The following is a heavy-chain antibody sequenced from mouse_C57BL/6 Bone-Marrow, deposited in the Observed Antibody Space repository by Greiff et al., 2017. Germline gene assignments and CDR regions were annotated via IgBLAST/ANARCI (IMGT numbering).Heavy chain of an antibody. J-gene: IGHJ2*01. V-gene: IGHV1-81*01. CDR1: GYTFTSYG. CDR2: IYPRSGNT. D-gene: IGHD1-2*01. Sequence: QVQLQQSGAELARPGASVKLSCKASGYTFTSYGISWVKQRTGQGLEWIGEIYPRSGNTYYNEKFKGKDTLTADKSSSTAYLELLSLTSEDSAVYFCARVRPRRGYFDYWGQGTTLTGSS. CDR3: ARVRPRRGYFDY.